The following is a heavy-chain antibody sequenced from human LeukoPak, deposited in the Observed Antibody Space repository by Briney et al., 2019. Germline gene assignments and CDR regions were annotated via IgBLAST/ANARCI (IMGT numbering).Heavy chain of an antibody. Sequence: GGSLRLSCAASGIIFSTSDMHWVRQAPGKGLEWVSGISWNSGSIGYADSVKGRFTISRDNAKNSLYLQMNSLRAEDMALYYCAKSYCSGGSWCYIDYWGQGTLVTVSS. D-gene: IGHD2-15*01. CDR2: ISWNSGSI. V-gene: IGHV3-9*03. CDR3: AKSYCSGGSWCYIDY. J-gene: IGHJ4*02. CDR1: GIIFSTSD.